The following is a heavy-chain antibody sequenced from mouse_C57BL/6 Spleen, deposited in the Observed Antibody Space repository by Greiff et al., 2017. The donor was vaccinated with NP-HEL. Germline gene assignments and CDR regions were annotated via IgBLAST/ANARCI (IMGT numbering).Heavy chain of an antibody. Sequence: QVQLQQPGAELVRPGSSVKLSCKASGYTFTSYWMHWVKQRPIQGLEWIGNIDPSDSETHYNQKFKDKATLTVDKSSSTAYMQLSSLTSEDSAVYYCARNYGNLLAYWGQGTLVTVSA. CDR2: IDPSDSET. J-gene: IGHJ3*01. CDR3: ARNYGNLLAY. D-gene: IGHD2-1*01. V-gene: IGHV1-52*01. CDR1: GYTFTSYW.